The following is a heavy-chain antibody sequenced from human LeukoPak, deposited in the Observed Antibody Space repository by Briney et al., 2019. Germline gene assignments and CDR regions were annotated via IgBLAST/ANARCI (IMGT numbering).Heavy chain of an antibody. CDR1: GFTFSGSA. J-gene: IGHJ4*02. D-gene: IGHD3-22*01. CDR3: TRHKTPDSSRASPPYCDY. CDR2: IRSKANSYAT. V-gene: IGHV3-73*01. Sequence: GGSLRLSCAASGFTFSGSAMHWVGQASGKGLEWGGRIRSKANSYATAYAASVKGRSTISKADSKTTAYLQMNSLKTEDTAVYYCTRHKTPDSSRASPPYCDYWGQGTLVTVSS.